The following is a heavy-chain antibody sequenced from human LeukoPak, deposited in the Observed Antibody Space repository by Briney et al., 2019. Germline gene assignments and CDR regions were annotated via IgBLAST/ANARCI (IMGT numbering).Heavy chain of an antibody. CDR2: ISSSGSTI. Sequence: GGSLRLSCAASGFTFSSYEMNWVRQAPGKGLEWVSYISSSGSTIYYADSVKGRFTISRDNAKNSLYLQMNSLRAEDTALYYCARGTYYYDSSGYYYFDYWGQGTLVTVSS. V-gene: IGHV3-48*03. J-gene: IGHJ4*02. CDR1: GFTFSSYE. CDR3: ARGTYYYDSSGYYYFDY. D-gene: IGHD3-22*01.